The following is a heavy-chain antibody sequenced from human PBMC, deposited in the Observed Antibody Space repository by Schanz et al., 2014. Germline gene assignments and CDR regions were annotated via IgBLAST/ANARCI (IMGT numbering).Heavy chain of an antibody. D-gene: IGHD4-17*01. CDR3: ARDRGHGDLPGDI. J-gene: IGHJ3*02. CDR1: GGSISSGGYY. CDR2: IYYSGST. Sequence: QVQLQESGPGLVKPSQTLSLTCTVSGGSISSGGYYWSWIRQHPGKGLEWIGYIYYSGSTYYNPSLKSRVTISVDKPKKQFSLKVTSMTAADTAVYYCARDRGHGDLPGDIWGQGTMVTVSS. V-gene: IGHV4-31*03.